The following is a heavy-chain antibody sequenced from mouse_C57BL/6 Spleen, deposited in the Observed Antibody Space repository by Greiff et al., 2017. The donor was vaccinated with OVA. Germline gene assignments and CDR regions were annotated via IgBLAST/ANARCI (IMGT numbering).Heavy chain of an antibody. V-gene: IGHV3-6*01. J-gene: IGHJ3*01. CDR2: ISYDGSN. CDR3: ARKIYDGSSWFAY. CDR1: GYSITSGYY. Sequence: EVQLQESGPGLVKPSQSLSLTCSVTGYSITSGYYWNWIRQFPGNKLEWMGYISYDGSNNYNPSLKNRISITRDTSKNQFFLKLNSVTTEDTATYYCARKIYDGSSWFAYWGQGTLVTVSA. D-gene: IGHD2-3*01.